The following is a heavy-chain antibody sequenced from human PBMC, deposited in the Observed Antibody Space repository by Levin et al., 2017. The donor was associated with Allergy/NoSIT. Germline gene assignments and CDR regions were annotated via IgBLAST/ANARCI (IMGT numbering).Heavy chain of an antibody. CDR1: GYTFTSYG. J-gene: IGHJ3*02. D-gene: IGHD6-19*01. CDR2: ISAYNGNT. CDR3: ARGSSGWSHDAFDI. Sequence: VASVKVSCKASGYTFTSYGISWVRQAPGQGLEWMGWISAYNGNTNYAQKLQGRVTMTTDTSTSTAYMELRSLRSDDTAVYYCARGSSGWSHDAFDIWGQGTMVTVSS. V-gene: IGHV1-18*01.